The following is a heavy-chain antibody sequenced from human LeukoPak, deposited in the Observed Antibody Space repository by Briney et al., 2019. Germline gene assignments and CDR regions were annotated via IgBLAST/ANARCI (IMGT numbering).Heavy chain of an antibody. CDR2: IDPNSGGR. V-gene: IGHV1-2*02. Sequence: ASVKVSCKPSGYSFYDFYIHWVRQAPGQGLEWMGWIDPNSGGRNYAQKFQGRVTMTRDTSSTTAYMVLSSLTSDDTAVYYCVRGGCSGGSCYSSWFDPWGQGTLVSVSS. J-gene: IGHJ5*02. D-gene: IGHD2-15*01. CDR1: GYSFYDFY. CDR3: VRGGCSGGSCYSSWFDP.